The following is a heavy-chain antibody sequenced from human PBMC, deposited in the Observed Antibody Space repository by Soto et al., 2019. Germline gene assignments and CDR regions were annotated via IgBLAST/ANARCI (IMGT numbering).Heavy chain of an antibody. CDR2: INPSTGDT. D-gene: IGHD3-10*01. CDR3: ARDRGYIISYNYHYRFVMDV. CDR1: GYTFTGYY. J-gene: IGHJ6*02. V-gene: IGHV1-2*04. Sequence: SVKVSCKTSGYTFTGYYIHWVRQAPGQGLEWMGWINPSTGDTRYAQKFQDWVTMTRDTSIRTAYMELGRLKSDDTAIYYCARDRGYIISYNYHYRFVMDVCGQGTPV.